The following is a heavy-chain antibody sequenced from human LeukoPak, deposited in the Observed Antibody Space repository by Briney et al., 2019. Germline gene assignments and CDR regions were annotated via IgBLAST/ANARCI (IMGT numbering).Heavy chain of an antibody. CDR3: ARYPLYDSGYGVDY. D-gene: IGHD5-12*01. CDR1: GYTFTGYY. CDR2: INPNSGGT. V-gene: IGHV1-2*02. J-gene: IGHJ4*02. Sequence: ASVKVSCKASGYTFTGYYMHWVRQAPGQGLEWMGWINPNSGGTNYAQKFQGRVTMTRDTSISTAYMELSRLRSDDTAVYYCARYPLYDSGYGVDYWGQGNLVTVSS.